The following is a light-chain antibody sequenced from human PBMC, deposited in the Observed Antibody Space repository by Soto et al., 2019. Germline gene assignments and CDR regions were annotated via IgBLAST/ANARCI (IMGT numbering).Light chain of an antibody. Sequence: EIVLTQAPATVSLSPGERATLSCRASQSVSPFLARYQQKTGQDPRLIIYNASTRATGIHSRFSGSGSGTDFILPISSREPEDFAVYYCQQRSNWPLTFGGGKKVDI. V-gene: IGKV3-11*01. CDR1: QSVSPF. J-gene: IGKJ4*01. CDR3: QQRSNWPLT. CDR2: NAS.